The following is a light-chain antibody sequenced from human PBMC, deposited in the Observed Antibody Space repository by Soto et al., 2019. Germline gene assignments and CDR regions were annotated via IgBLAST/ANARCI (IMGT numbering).Light chain of an antibody. Sequence: SYELTQPPSVSVAPGQTATISCGENNIDSRTVHWYQQKPGQAPLLVVYDNSFRPPGIPNRFSGSNSGNTATLTISRVEAGDEADYYCQVWDNVDDHIYVFGTGTKATVL. CDR3: QVWDNVDDHIYV. V-gene: IGLV3-21*02. CDR2: DNS. J-gene: IGLJ1*01. CDR1: NIDSRT.